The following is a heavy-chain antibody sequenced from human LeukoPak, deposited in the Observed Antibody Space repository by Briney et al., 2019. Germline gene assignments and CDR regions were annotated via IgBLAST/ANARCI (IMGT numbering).Heavy chain of an antibody. CDR3: GGYISGFYDY. J-gene: IGHJ4*02. CDR2: INDGGGNT. V-gene: IGHV3-23*01. Sequence: GGSLSLSCAASGFTFSIYAMSWVRLAPGKGLEWVSTINDGGGNTYYADSVRGRFTISRDNSEGTLFLQMNSLRPEDTAMYYCGGYISGFYDYWGQGTLVTVSS. CDR1: GFTFSIYA. D-gene: IGHD6-19*01.